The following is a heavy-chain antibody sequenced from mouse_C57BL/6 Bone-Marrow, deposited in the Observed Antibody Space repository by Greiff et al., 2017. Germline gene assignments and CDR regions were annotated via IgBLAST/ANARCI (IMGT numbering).Heavy chain of an antibody. J-gene: IGHJ1*03. D-gene: IGHD1-1*01. CDR2: ISYDGSN. CDR1: GYSITSGYY. Sequence: VQLKESGPGLVKPSQSLSLTCSVTGYSITSGYYWNWIRQFPGNKLEWMGYISYDGSNNYNPSLKNRISITRDTSKNQFFLKLNSVTTEDTATYYCASSNYGSSYVGYFDVWGTGTTVTVSS. CDR3: ASSNYGSSYVGYFDV. V-gene: IGHV3-6*01.